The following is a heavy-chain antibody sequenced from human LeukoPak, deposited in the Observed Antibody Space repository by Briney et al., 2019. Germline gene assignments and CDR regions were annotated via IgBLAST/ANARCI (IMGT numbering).Heavy chain of an antibody. V-gene: IGHV4-59*01. J-gene: IGHJ2*01. D-gene: IGHD3-22*01. CDR3: ARSDSSGYYSGFWYFDL. Sequence: PSETLSLTCTVSGGSISSYYWSWIRQPPGKGLEWIGYIYYSGSTNYNPSLKSRVTISVDTSKNQFSLKLSSVTAADTVVYYCARSDSSGYYSGFWYFDLWGRGTLVTVSS. CDR2: IYYSGST. CDR1: GGSISSYY.